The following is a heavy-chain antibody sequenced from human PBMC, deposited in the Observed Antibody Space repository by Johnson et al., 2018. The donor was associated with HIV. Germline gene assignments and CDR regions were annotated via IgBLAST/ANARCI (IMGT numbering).Heavy chain of an antibody. J-gene: IGHJ3*01. V-gene: IGHV3-9*01. CDR1: GFTFDDYA. Sequence: VQLVESGGGLVQPGRSLRLSCAASGFTFDDYAMHWVRQAPGKGLEWVSGISWNSGSIGYADSVRGRFTISRDNSKNTVFLEMNSLTAEDTGLYYCVKDGAHSGSHHDAFDVWGRGTVVTVSS. D-gene: IGHD1-26*01. CDR3: VKDGAHSGSHHDAFDV. CDR2: ISWNSGSI.